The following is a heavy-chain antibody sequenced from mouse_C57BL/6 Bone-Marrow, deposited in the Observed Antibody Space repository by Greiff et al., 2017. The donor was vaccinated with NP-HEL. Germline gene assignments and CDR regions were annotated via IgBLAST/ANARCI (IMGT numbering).Heavy chain of an antibody. Sequence: EVKLMESGGGLVQPGGSMKLSCVASGFTFSNYWMNWVRQSPEKGLEWVAQIRLKSDNYATHYAESVKGRFTISRDDSKSSVYLQMNNLRAEDTGIYYCTVPIYYYGSSYTSFAYWGQGTLVTVSA. V-gene: IGHV6-3*01. CDR2: IRLKSDNYAT. CDR3: TVPIYYYGSSYTSFAY. J-gene: IGHJ3*01. D-gene: IGHD1-1*01. CDR1: GFTFSNYW.